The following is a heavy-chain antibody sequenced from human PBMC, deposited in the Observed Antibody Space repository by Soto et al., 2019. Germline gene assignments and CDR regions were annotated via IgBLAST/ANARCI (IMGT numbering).Heavy chain of an antibody. V-gene: IGHV3-23*01. CDR3: SKDAPGSGWLSDY. CDR1: GFTFGIYA. D-gene: IGHD3-22*01. Sequence: EVQLLESGGGVIQPGGSLRLSCAASGFTFGIYAISWVRQAPGKGLEWVSTITGNGGTSYEDFVRGRFTISRDNSKNTLYLQMNSLRAEDTAVYYCSKDAPGSGWLSDYWGQGTLVTVSS. CDR2: ITGNGGT. J-gene: IGHJ4*02.